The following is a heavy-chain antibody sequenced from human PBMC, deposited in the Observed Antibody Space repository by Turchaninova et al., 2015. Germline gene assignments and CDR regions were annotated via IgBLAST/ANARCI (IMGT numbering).Heavy chain of an antibody. D-gene: IGHD5-24*01. CDR3: ARVKSGSNCFDY. CDR2: IYYTGTT. V-gene: IGHV4-59*11. J-gene: IGHJ4*02. CDR1: GASISSHY. Sequence: QVQLQESGPGLVTPSETLSLTCSVSGASISSHYWSWLRPPPGKGLEWIGYIYYTGTTNYNPSVKSRVTISTDTSKNQFSLKLRSVTAADTAVYYCARVKSGSNCFDYWGQGTLVTVSS.